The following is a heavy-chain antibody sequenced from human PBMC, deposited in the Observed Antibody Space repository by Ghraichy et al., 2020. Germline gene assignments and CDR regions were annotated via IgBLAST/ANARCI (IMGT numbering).Heavy chain of an antibody. V-gene: IGHV4-34*01. CDR2: INHSGST. J-gene: IGHJ6*02. CDR3: ARVKQWLVPGYYYYGMDV. Sequence: SQTLSLTCAVCGGSFSGYYWSWIRQPPGKGLEWIGEINHSGSTNYNPSLKSRVTISVDTSKNQFSLKLSSVTAADTAVYYCARVKQWLVPGYYYYGMDVWGQGTTVTVSS. CDR1: GGSFSGYY. D-gene: IGHD6-19*01.